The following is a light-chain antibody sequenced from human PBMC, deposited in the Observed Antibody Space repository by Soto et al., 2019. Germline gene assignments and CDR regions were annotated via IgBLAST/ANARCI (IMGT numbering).Light chain of an antibody. J-gene: IGKJ4*01. CDR1: QSISAN. V-gene: IGKV1-39*01. CDR3: QQSYAIPLT. Sequence: DSPMTQSPSSLSASVGDRVSITCRASQSISANLNWFQQKPGRAPNLLIYATSTLQSGVPSRFSGTRSGTDFTLTISTLQPEDSATYYCQQSYAIPLTFGGGTKVDIK. CDR2: ATS.